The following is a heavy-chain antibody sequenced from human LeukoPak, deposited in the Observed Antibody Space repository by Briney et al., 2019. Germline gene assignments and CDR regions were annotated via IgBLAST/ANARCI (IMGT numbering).Heavy chain of an antibody. D-gene: IGHD1-7*01. CDR3: PRATSHNWNFGDKSNFDY. V-gene: IGHV3-7*01. CDR2: IKQDGNEK. CDR1: GFTLRSYW. Sequence: PGGSLRLSCAASGFTLRSYWMSWVRQAPGKGLEWVANIKQDGNEKYYVDSVKGRFTISRDNAKNSLYLQMNSLRAEATAVYYCPRATSHNWNFGDKSNFDYWGQGTLVTVSP. J-gene: IGHJ4*02.